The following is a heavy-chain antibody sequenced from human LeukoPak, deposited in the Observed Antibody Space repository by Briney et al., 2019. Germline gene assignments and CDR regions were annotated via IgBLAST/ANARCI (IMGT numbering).Heavy chain of an antibody. CDR3: ARDHSSSGMDV. Sequence: GGSLRLSCAASGFTFSSYSMNWVRQAPGKGLEWVSSISSSRSYVYYADSVKGRLTISRDNAKNSLYLQMNSLRAEGTAVYYCARDHSSSGMDVWGQGTTVTVSS. CDR2: ISSSRSYV. V-gene: IGHV3-21*01. J-gene: IGHJ6*02. CDR1: GFTFSSYS.